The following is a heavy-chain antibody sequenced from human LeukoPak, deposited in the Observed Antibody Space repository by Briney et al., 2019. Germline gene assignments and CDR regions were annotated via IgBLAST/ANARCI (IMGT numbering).Heavy chain of an antibody. D-gene: IGHD4-17*01. CDR3: ARVARLDYGDYGDYIDV. Sequence: GGSLRLSCAASGFTVSSNYMSWVRQAPGKGLEWVSVIYSGGSTYYADSVKGRFTISRDNSKNTLYLQMNSLRAEDTAVYYCARVARLDYGDYGDYIDVWGKGTTVTVSS. J-gene: IGHJ6*03. CDR2: IYSGGST. CDR1: GFTVSSNY. V-gene: IGHV3-53*01.